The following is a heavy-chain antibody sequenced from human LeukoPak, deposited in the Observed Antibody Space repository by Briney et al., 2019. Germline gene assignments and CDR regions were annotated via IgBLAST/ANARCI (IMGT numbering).Heavy chain of an antibody. V-gene: IGHV4-39*07. Sequence: SETLSLTCTVSSDSISSGSYYWGWIRQPPGKGLEWIGNIYYRGNTYFNPSLKSRVIISVDTSKNQFSLKLTSVTAADTAVYYCARAHRLVLHYFDSWGQGTLVTVSS. CDR1: SDSISSGSYY. CDR2: IYYRGNT. J-gene: IGHJ4*02. D-gene: IGHD2-15*01. CDR3: ARAHRLVLHYFDS.